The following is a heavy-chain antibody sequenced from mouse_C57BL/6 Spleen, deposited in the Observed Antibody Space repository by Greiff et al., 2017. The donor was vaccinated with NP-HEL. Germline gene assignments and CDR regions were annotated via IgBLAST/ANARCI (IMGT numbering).Heavy chain of an antibody. CDR3: ARSAQSHYYAMDY. D-gene: IGHD6-1*01. CDR1: GYTFTSYW. V-gene: IGHV1-69*01. J-gene: IGHJ4*01. Sequence: QVQLQQPGAELVKPGASVKLSCKASGYTFTSYWMHWVKQRPGQGLEWIGEIDPSDSYTNYNQKFKGKSTLTVDKSSSTAYMQLSSLTSEDSAVYYCARSAQSHYYAMDYWGQGTSVTVSS. CDR2: IDPSDSYT.